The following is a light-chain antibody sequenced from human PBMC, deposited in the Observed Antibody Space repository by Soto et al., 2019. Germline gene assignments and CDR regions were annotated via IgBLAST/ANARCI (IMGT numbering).Light chain of an antibody. CDR1: QSVNNW. V-gene: IGKV1-5*01. CDR3: QQCNSDCT. Sequence: DMQRTQYPATLSASVGERGTISCRASQSVNNWLAWDQRKPGQAPRLLVHDASTFAIGIPSRFRGSGSGTEFPLTISSLQPDDFAVYYCQQCNSDCTFGQGTKVEIK. J-gene: IGKJ1*01. CDR2: DAS.